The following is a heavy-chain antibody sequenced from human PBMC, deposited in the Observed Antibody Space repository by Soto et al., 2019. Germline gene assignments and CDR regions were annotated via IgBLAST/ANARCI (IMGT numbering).Heavy chain of an antibody. CDR1: GGSMSGND. J-gene: IGHJ5*02. CDR3: ARGLATSIAARRPRNWFDP. CDR2: IYYSGST. D-gene: IGHD6-6*01. Sequence: SSETLSLTCPVSGGSMSGNDWSWIRQPPGKGLEWIGFIYYSGSTNYNPSLKSRVTISVDTSKNQFSLKLSSVTAADTAVYYCARGLATSIAARRPRNWFDPWGQGTLVTVSS. V-gene: IGHV4-59*01.